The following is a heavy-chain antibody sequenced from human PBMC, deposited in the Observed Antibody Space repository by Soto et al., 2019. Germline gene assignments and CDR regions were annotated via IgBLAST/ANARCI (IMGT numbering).Heavy chain of an antibody. CDR2: ISTSGGTT. CDR3: ARDLGGWHGRLVA. D-gene: IGHD3-16*01. CDR1: GFIFTNYA. V-gene: IGHV3-23*01. Sequence: GGSLRLSCAASGFIFTNYAMSWVRQPPGKGLEWVSVISTSGGTTLYADTVKGRFTISRDNSKNTLYLQMNSLRADDTAVYYWARDLGGWHGRLVAWGQGTLVTVAS. J-gene: IGHJ5*02.